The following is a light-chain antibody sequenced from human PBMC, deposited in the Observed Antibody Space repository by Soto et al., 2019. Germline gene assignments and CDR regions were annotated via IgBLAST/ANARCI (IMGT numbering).Light chain of an antibody. CDR3: QQYDRSPHD. CDR2: GAS. CDR1: QSGSSSY. V-gene: IGKV3-20*01. J-gene: IGKJ5*01. Sequence: EIVLTQSPGTLSLSPGERATLSCRASQSGSSSYLAWYQQKPGQAPRLLIYGASSGATGIPDRFSGSESGTDFPLTISRLEPEDFAVYYCQQYDRSPHDFGQGTRLEIK.